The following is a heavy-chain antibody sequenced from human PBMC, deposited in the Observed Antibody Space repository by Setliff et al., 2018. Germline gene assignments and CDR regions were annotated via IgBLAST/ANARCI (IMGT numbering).Heavy chain of an antibody. Sequence: ASVKVSCKASGYSFAKYALHWVRQAPGQRLEWMGWINAGNGNTKCSQNFQGRVTITRDTSASTAYVELSSLRSEDTAVYFCARDRFYNSWSGTSITAPHDAFDIWGQGTMVTVSS. CDR1: GYSFAKYA. CDR2: INAGNGNT. J-gene: IGHJ3*02. CDR3: ARDRFYNSWSGTSITAPHDAFDI. V-gene: IGHV1-3*01. D-gene: IGHD3-3*01.